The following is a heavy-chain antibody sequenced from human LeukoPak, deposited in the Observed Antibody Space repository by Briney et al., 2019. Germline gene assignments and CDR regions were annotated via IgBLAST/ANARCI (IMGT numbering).Heavy chain of an antibody. CDR3: ARGGYYDSTY. CDR1: GYTFTGYY. CDR2: INPNRGGT. Sequence: ASVKVSCKASGYTFTGYYMQWVRQAPGQGGEGMGRINPNRGGTNYAQKFQGRVTMTRDTSISTAYMELSRLRSEDTAVYYCARGGYYDSTYWGQGTLVTVSS. D-gene: IGHD3-3*01. V-gene: IGHV1-2*06. J-gene: IGHJ4*02.